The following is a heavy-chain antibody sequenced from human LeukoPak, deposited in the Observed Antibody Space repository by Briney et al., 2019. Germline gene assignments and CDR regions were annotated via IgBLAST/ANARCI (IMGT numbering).Heavy chain of an antibody. V-gene: IGHV4-59*12. CDR2: IYYSGST. J-gene: IGHJ4*02. Sequence: SETLSLTCTVSGGSISSYYWSWIRQPPGKGLELIGYIYYSGSTNYNPSLRSRVTMSVDTSKNQFSLKLSSVTAADTAVYYCARGVHYGDYLDYWGQGTLVTVSS. CDR1: GGSISSYY. D-gene: IGHD4-17*01. CDR3: ARGVHYGDYLDY.